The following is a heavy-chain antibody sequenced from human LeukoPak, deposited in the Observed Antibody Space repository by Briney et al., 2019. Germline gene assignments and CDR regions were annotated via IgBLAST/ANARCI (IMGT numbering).Heavy chain of an antibody. V-gene: IGHV4-4*07. CDR2: VYTSGSS. D-gene: IGHD3-3*01. CDR3: ATADFRSGYYNY. J-gene: IGHJ4*02. CDR1: GGSISGYY. Sequence: SETLSLTCTVSGGSISGYYWNWLRQPAGKGLEWIGRVYTSGSSTYNPSLKSRVTISLDKSKNQFSLKLSSVTAADTAVYYCATADFRSGYYNYWGQGTLVTVSS.